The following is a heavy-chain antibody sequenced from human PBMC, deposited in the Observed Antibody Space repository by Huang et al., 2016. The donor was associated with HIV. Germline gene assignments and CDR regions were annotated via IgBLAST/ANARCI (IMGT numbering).Heavy chain of an antibody. CDR1: TFRFGAYW. Sequence: VESGGRLVQPGGSIRLSCVGSTFRFGAYWMSWVRQSPGKGVEVVANIKQDESEKYYVDSVKGRFNISRDNAKKVLFLEMNNVRVEDTATYYCATKTAAMDIWGQGTTVTVS. V-gene: IGHV3-7*01. J-gene: IGHJ6*02. CDR2: IKQDESEK. CDR3: ATKTAAMDI. D-gene: IGHD1-7*01.